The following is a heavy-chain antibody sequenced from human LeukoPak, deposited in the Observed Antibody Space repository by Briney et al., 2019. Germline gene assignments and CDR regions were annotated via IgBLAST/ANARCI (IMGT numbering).Heavy chain of an antibody. CDR1: GFTFSSYA. Sequence: PGGSLRLSCAASGFTFSSYAMHWVRQAPGKGLEWVAVISYDGSNKYYADSVKGRFTISRDNSKNTLYLQMNSLRAEDTAVYYCARGGYGDYVGAFDIWGQGTMVTVSS. CDR3: ARGGYGDYVGAFDI. V-gene: IGHV3-30*04. CDR2: ISYDGSNK. J-gene: IGHJ3*02. D-gene: IGHD4-17*01.